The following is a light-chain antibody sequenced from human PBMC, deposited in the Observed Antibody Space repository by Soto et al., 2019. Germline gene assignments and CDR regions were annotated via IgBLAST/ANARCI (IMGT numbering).Light chain of an antibody. V-gene: IGLV2-14*03. CDR1: SSDVGGYNY. J-gene: IGLJ1*01. CDR2: EVS. CDR3: SSYTSNTTRV. Sequence: QSVLTQPASVSGSPGQSITISCTGTSSDVGGYNYVSWYQQHPGKGPKLMIYEVSNRPSGVSNRFSGSKSGNTATLTISGLQAEDEADYYCSSYTSNTTRVFGTGTKSPS.